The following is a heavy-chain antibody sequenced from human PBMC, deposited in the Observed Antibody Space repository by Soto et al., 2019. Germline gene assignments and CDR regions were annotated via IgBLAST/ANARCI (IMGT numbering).Heavy chain of an antibody. Sequence: GASVKVSCKASGNTFTDSFIHWVRQAPGQGLEWVGWFSPKSGGTLYAQKFQGRVTMTGDTSIATAYMELSGLRSEDTALFYCARELQGLYYFDYWGPG. CDR2: FSPKSGGT. CDR3: ARELQGLYYFDY. V-gene: IGHV1-2*02. CDR1: GNTFTDSF. J-gene: IGHJ4*02. D-gene: IGHD4-4*01.